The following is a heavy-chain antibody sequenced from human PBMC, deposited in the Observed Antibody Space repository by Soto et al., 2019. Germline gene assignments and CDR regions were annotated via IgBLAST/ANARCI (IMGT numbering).Heavy chain of an antibody. CDR1: GFSLSKPRLG. D-gene: IGHD6-19*01. J-gene: IGHJ4*02. CDR3: ARIPSYSSGWYFDY. Sequence: QVTLKASGPVLVKPTETLTLTCTVSGFSLSKPRLGVSWIRQPPGKALEWLAHIFSSDEKSYSTSLRTRLTISRDTAKSQVVLTMTNMDPVDTATYYCARIPSYSSGWYFDYWGQGALVTVSS. V-gene: IGHV2-26*01. CDR2: IFSSDEK.